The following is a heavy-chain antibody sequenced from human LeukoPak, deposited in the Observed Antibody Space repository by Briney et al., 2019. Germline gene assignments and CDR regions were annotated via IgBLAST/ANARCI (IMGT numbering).Heavy chain of an antibody. Sequence: ASVKVSCKASGYTFTSYDINWVRQATGQGLEWMGWMNPNSGNTGYAQKFQGRVTMTRNTSISTAYMELSSPRSEDTAVYYCARSDSSSWYPHYYYYYYGMDVWGQGTTVTVSS. V-gene: IGHV1-8*01. D-gene: IGHD6-13*01. CDR1: GYTFTSYD. CDR3: ARSDSSSWYPHYYYYYYGMDV. CDR2: MNPNSGNT. J-gene: IGHJ6*02.